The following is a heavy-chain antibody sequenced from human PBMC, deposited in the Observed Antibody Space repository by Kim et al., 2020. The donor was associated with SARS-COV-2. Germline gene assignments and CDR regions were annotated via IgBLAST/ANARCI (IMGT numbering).Heavy chain of an antibody. D-gene: IGHD6-6*01. CDR3: ARVQYTCTEHYFDV. CDR1: GDSITSGSYY. V-gene: IGHV4-31*03. J-gene: IGHJ4*02. CDR2: FYYSGGT. Sequence: SETLSLTCTVSGDSITSGSYYWSWIRQHPGKGLEWIGSFYYSGGTYYNPSLKSRVTLSVDRSENQFSLKLNSVTAADTAIYYCARVQYTCTEHYFDVWGQGTLVTVSS.